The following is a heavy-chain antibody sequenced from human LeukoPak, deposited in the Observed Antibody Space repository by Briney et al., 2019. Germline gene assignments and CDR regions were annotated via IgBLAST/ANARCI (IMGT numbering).Heavy chain of an antibody. J-gene: IGHJ5*02. D-gene: IGHD5-18*01. CDR1: GYSFTSYW. CDR2: IYPGDSDI. Sequence: KGGESLKISCKGSGYSFTSYWIGWVRQMPGKGLEWMGIIYPGDSDIRYSPSFQGQVTISADKSISTAYLQWSSLKASDTAMYYCARRSEGYSYGPNWFDPWGQGTLVTVSS. V-gene: IGHV5-51*01. CDR3: ARRSEGYSYGPNWFDP.